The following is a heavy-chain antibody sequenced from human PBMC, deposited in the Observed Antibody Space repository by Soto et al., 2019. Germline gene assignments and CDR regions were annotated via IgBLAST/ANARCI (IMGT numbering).Heavy chain of an antibody. V-gene: IGHV4-31*03. CDR1: GGSIRSGGNY. CDR2: ISYTGAN. Sequence: QVQLKESGPGLVKPSQTLSLTCTVSGGSIRSGGNYWSCIRQHPGKGLEWIGYISYTGANFYNPALRSRVSMSVDMSKNQFSLNLTSVTAAATAVYYCARGLALSGVVTGFGLWGQGTLVTVSS. D-gene: IGHD3-3*01. J-gene: IGHJ4*02. CDR3: ARGLALSGVVTGFGL.